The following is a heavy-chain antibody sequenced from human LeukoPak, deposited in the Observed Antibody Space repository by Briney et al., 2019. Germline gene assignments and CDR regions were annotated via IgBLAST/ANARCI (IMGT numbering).Heavy chain of an antibody. Sequence: GGSLRHSCAPSGFTFSSYGMHWVRQAPGKGLEWVAVIWYDGSNKYYADSVKGRFTISRDNSKNTLYLQMNSLRAEDTAVYYWAREDYDSSGYYYDPHYFDCWGQGTLVTVSS. D-gene: IGHD3-22*01. CDR3: AREDYDSSGYYYDPHYFDC. CDR2: IWYDGSNK. J-gene: IGHJ4*02. V-gene: IGHV3-33*01. CDR1: GFTFSSYG.